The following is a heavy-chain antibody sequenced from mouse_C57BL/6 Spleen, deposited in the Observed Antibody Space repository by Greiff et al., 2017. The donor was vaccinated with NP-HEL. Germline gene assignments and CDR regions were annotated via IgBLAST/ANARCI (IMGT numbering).Heavy chain of an antibody. CDR1: GYTFTSYW. CDR3: ARSWDGGAY. J-gene: IGHJ3*01. D-gene: IGHD4-1*01. Sequence: QVQLQQPGAELVKPGASVKLSCKASGYTFTSYWMQWVKQRPGQGLEWIGEIDPSDSYTNYNQKFKGKATLTVDTSSSTAYMQLSSLTSEDSAVYYSARSWDGGAYWGQGTLVTVSA. V-gene: IGHV1-50*01. CDR2: IDPSDSYT.